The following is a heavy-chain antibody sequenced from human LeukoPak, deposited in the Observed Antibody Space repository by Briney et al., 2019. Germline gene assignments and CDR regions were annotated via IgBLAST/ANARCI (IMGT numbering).Heavy chain of an antibody. V-gene: IGHV1-2*02. D-gene: IGHD6-19*01. J-gene: IGHJ4*02. CDR2: VNPNSGAT. CDR3: ARGPYSSGWYGLDY. CDR1: GSTFTASY. Sequence: ASVKVSCKASGSTFTASYTHWVRQAPGQGLEWVGWVNPNSGATNYAQKFQGRVTMTRDTSTSTVSMELSSLRSEDTAMYYCARGPYSSGWYGLDYWGQGTLVTVSS.